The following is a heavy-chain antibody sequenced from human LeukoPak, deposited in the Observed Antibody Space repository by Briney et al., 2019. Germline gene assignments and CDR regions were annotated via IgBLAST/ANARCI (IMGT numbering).Heavy chain of an antibody. Sequence: ASVKVSCKASGYTFTGYGICWVRQAPGQGLEWMGWISAYNGNTNYAQKLQGRVTMTTDTSTRTAYIELRSLRSDDTAVYYCARAYSPSSSWYFEYYYYYYMDVWGKGTTVTVSS. CDR3: ARAYSPSSSWYFEYYYYYYMDV. V-gene: IGHV1-18*01. D-gene: IGHD6-13*01. CDR1: GYTFTGYG. J-gene: IGHJ6*03. CDR2: ISAYNGNT.